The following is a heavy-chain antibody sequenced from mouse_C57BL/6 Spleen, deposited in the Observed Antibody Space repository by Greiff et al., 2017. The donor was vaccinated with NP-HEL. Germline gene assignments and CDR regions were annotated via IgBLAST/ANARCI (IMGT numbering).Heavy chain of an antibody. CDR2: IYPGDGDT. J-gene: IGHJ2*01. Sequence: VKLVESGPELVKPGASVKISCKASGYAFSSSWMNWVKQRPGKGLEWIGRIYPGDGDTNYNGKFKGKATLTADKSSSTAYMQLSSLTSEDSAVYFCAREEDYSNFGDFDYWGQGTTLTVSS. CDR3: AREEDYSNFGDFDY. D-gene: IGHD2-5*01. V-gene: IGHV1-82*01. CDR1: GYAFSSSW.